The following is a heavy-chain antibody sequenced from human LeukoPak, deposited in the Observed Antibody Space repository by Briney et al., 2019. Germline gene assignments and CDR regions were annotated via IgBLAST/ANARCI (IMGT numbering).Heavy chain of an antibody. D-gene: IGHD3-10*01. J-gene: IGHJ4*02. CDR3: ARHLNSGLNLVLYF. V-gene: IGHV3-66*04. Sequence: GGLLRPSCTALGFTVSSNYMSWVPQAPGKALEGGSVIYNDSSTYYADSVKGRFTISRDNSKNTLYLQMNSLRAEHTPAYYSARHLNSGLNLVLYFWDQGTVVTVSS. CDR1: GFTVSSNY. CDR2: IYNDSST.